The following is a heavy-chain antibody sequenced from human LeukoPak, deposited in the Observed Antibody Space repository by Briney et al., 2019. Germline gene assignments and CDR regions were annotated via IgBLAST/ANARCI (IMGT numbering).Heavy chain of an antibody. Sequence: SQTLSLTCAISGDSVSSNSAAWNWLRQSPSRGLEWLGRTYYRSKWYNDYAVSVKSRITINPGTAKNQFSLQLNSVTPEDTAVYYCARDPDSSGYYYGPLDAFDIWGQGTMVTVSS. CDR2: TYYRSKWYN. CDR1: GDSVSSNSAA. V-gene: IGHV6-1*01. D-gene: IGHD3-22*01. CDR3: ARDPDSSGYYYGPLDAFDI. J-gene: IGHJ3*02.